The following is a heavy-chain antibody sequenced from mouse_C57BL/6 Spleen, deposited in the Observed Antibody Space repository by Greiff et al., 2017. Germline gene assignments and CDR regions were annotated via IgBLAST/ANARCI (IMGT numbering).Heavy chain of an antibody. V-gene: IGHV14-4*01. CDR1: GFNIKDDY. D-gene: IGHD1-1*01. CDR3: TTFPITTVVEAY. Sequence: DVQLQESGAELVRPGASVKLSCTASGFNIKDDYMHWVKQRPDQGLEWIGWIDPENGDTEYASKFQGKATITADTSSNTAYLQLSSLTSEDTAVYYCTTFPITTVVEAYWGQGTLVTVSA. J-gene: IGHJ3*01. CDR2: IDPENGDT.